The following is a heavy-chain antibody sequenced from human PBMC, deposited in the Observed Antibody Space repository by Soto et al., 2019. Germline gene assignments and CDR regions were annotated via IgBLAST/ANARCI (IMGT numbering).Heavy chain of an antibody. CDR3: ARDRGAMAGD. CDR1: GFTVRNDY. CDR2: IYFGGST. V-gene: IGHV3-66*01. J-gene: IGHJ4*02. Sequence: EVQLVESGGGLVQPGGSLRLSCAASGFTVRNDYMSWVRQAPGKGLEWVSVIYFGGSTYYADSVKGRFTISRDSSKNTLYLQRNSLRTEDTAVYYWARDRGAMAGDWGQGTLVIVSS. D-gene: IGHD2-8*01.